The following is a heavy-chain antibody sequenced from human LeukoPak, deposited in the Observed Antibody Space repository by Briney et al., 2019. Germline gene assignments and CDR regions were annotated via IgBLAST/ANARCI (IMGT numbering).Heavy chain of an antibody. CDR2: IKQDGSEK. CDR3: ASEIETYYDYVWGSYPMNYFDY. J-gene: IGHJ4*02. V-gene: IGHV3-7*01. CDR1: GFTFSSYW. D-gene: IGHD3-16*01. Sequence: PGGSLRLSCAASGFTFSSYWMSWVRQAPGKGLEWVANIKQDGSEKYYVDSVKGRFTISRDNAKNSLYLQMNSLRAEDMAVYYCASEIETYYDYVWGSYPMNYFDYWGQGTLVTVSS.